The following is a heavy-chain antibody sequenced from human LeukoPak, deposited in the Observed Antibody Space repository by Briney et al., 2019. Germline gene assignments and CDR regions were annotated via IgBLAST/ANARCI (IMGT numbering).Heavy chain of an antibody. V-gene: IGHV4-38-2*02. CDR1: GYSISSGYY. J-gene: IGHJ4*02. D-gene: IGHD6-13*01. Sequence: SETLSLTCTVSGYSISSGYYWGWIRQPPGKGLEWIGYMYYRGNTNYDPSLKSRVTISIDTPNNQFSLKLSSVTAADTAVYYCATGVHGIAAAGDYYFDYWGQGTLVTVSS. CDR2: MYYRGNT. CDR3: ATGVHGIAAAGDYYFDY.